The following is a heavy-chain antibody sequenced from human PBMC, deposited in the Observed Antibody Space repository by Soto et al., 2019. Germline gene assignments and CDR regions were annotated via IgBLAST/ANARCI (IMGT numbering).Heavy chain of an antibody. CDR1: GGTFSSYA. J-gene: IGHJ5*02. Sequence: GASVKVSCKASGGTFSSYAISWVRQAPGQGLEWMGGIIPIFGTANYAQKFQGRVTITADKSTSTAYMELSSLRSEDTAVYYCARVGASSPWLAYNWFDPWGQGTLVTVSS. CDR3: ARVGASSPWLAYNWFDP. CDR2: IIPIFGTA. V-gene: IGHV1-69*06. D-gene: IGHD6-19*01.